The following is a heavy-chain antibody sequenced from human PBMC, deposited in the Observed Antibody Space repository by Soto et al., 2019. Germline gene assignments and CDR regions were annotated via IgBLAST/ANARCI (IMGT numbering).Heavy chain of an antibody. Sequence: SVKVSCKVSGGSFNTYGIGWGRQAPGQGLEWMGEIIPLLGTPNYAQRFQGRVTITADESTTTAYMELSSLRSEDSAVYYCARLQATMTYGGGVFDSWGQGTLVTVSS. CDR2: IIPLLGTP. CDR1: GGSFNTYG. V-gene: IGHV1-69*13. D-gene: IGHD3-16*01. CDR3: ARLQATMTYGGGVFDS. J-gene: IGHJ4*02.